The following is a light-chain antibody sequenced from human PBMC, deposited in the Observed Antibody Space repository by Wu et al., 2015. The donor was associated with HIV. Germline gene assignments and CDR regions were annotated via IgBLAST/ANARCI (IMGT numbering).Light chain of an antibody. J-gene: IGKJ5*01. V-gene: IGKV3-15*01. CDR2: ETS. Sequence: EIVMTQSPATLSVSPGQRVTLSCRASQTIANKLAWYQQRPGQGPRLLIYETSTRATGIPARFSGRGSGIEFTLTISDMQSEDFAVYYCQQYKNWPPFTFGQGTRL. CDR3: QQYKNWPPFT. CDR1: QTIANK.